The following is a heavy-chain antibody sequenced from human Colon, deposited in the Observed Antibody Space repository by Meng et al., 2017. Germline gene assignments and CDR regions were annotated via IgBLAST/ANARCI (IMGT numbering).Heavy chain of an antibody. CDR1: GCSLTNDNW. Sequence: VQLQDWGPGLGQPAGPLSLTCSVSGCSLTNDNWWRWVRQSPGKGLEWIGEIFHAENTNYNPSLKSRVTMSLAKSKNHFSLTLTSVTAADTAVYYCARDFHSTMTVFDSWGQGTLVTVSS. J-gene: IGHJ4*02. V-gene: IGHV4-4*02. D-gene: IGHD3-22*01. CDR2: IFHAENT. CDR3: ARDFHSTMTVFDS.